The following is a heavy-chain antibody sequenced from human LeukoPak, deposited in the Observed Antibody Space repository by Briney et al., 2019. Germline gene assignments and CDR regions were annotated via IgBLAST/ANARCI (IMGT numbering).Heavy chain of an antibody. V-gene: IGHV4-38-2*02. CDR2: IYHSGST. J-gene: IGHJ3*02. CDR3: AREGGGNAFDI. CDR1: GYSISSGYY. D-gene: IGHD3-16*01. Sequence: PSETLSLTCAVSGYSISSGYYWGWIRQPPGKGLEWIGSIYHSGSTYYNPSLKSRVTISVDTSKNQFSLKLSSVTAADTAVYYCAREGGGNAFDIWGQGTMVTVSS.